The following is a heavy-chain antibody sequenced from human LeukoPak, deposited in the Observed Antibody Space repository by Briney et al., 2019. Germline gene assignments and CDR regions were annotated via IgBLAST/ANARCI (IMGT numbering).Heavy chain of an antibody. V-gene: IGHV4-39*01. D-gene: IGHD3-22*01. CDR3: ARHDGAAYYYDSSGYSHFQH. J-gene: IGHJ1*01. CDR1: GGSISSSSYY. Sequence: NPSETLSLTCTVSGGSISSSSYYWGWIRQPPGKGLEWIGSIYYSGSTYYNPSLKSRVTISVDTSKNQFSLKLSSVTAADTAVYYCARHDGAAYYYDSSGYSHFQHWGQGTLVTVSS. CDR2: IYYSGST.